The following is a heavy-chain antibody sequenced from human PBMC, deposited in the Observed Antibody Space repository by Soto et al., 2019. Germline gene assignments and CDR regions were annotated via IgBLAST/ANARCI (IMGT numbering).Heavy chain of an antibody. V-gene: IGHV3-30*14. CDR2: IQHDASNI. CDR3: VTVGWRYSFGKGMDA. J-gene: IGHJ6*02. Sequence: QVQLVESGGGVVQPGGSLRLSCAASGFSLSGYSMHWVRQAPGKGLDWVAVIQHDASNIYYADSVKGRFTISRDNSKNTLYLQMNDLTAEDTALYYGVTVGWRYSFGKGMDAWGQGTTATVSS. D-gene: IGHD5-18*01. CDR1: GFSLSGYS.